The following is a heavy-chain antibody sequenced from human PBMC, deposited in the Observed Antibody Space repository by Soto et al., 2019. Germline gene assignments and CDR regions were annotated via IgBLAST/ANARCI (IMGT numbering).Heavy chain of an antibody. J-gene: IGHJ4*02. CDR1: GASTRINY. CDR3: ARALSSYSSSWYYFDS. CDR2: VYDSGTT. Sequence: SETLSLTCTVSGASTRINYWSWIRQPPGKGLEWIGYVYDSGTTNYNPSLESRVTISMDTSKNQFSLSLNSVTPADTAVYYCARALSSYSSSWYYFDSWGQGALVTVSS. D-gene: IGHD6-13*01. V-gene: IGHV4-59*01.